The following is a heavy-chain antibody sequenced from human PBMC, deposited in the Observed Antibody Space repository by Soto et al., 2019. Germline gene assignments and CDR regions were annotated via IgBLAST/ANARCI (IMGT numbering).Heavy chain of an antibody. J-gene: IGHJ1*01. Sequence: PGGSLRLSCVASGFTYREYWMAWVRQVPGRGLEWVAYMNPDGSQTFYVDSVKGRFTISRDNAKNSLYLQITSLRVEDTAVYYCAREPRVLSYWGQGTLVTVSS. D-gene: IGHD3-10*01. CDR1: GFTYREYW. CDR2: MNPDGSQT. CDR3: AREPRVLSY. V-gene: IGHV3-7*01.